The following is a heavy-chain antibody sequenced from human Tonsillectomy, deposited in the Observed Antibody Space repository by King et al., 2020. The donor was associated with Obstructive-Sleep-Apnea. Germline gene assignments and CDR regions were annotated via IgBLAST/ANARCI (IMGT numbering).Heavy chain of an antibody. D-gene: IGHD3-10*01. J-gene: IGHJ4*02. CDR1: GGSFSGYY. CDR2: INNSGST. CDR3: ARVSGLMVQGVKSYYFDY. Sequence: VQLQQWGAGLLKPSETLSLTCAVYGGSFSGYYWSWIRQPPGKGLEWIGEINNSGSTNYNPSLKSRVTISVDTSKNQFSLKVSSVTAADTAVYYCARVSGLMVQGVKSYYFDYWGQGTLVTVSS. V-gene: IGHV4-34*01.